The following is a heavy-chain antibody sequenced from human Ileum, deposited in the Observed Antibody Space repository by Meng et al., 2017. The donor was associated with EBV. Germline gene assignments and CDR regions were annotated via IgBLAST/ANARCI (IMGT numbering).Heavy chain of an antibody. Sequence: QVQLQEPGPGLVTPSETLSLPCTFSGGSISSYYWSWIRQPPGKGLEWIGYIYYSGSTNYNPSLKSRVTISVDTSKNQFSLNLSSVTAADTAVYYCARGGWSLDYWGQGTLVTVSS. CDR1: GGSISSYY. V-gene: IGHV4-59*08. CDR3: ARGGWSLDY. D-gene: IGHD2-15*01. J-gene: IGHJ4*02. CDR2: IYYSGST.